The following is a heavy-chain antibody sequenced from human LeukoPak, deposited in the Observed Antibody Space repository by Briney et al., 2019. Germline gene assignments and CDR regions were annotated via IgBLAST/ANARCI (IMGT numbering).Heavy chain of an antibody. V-gene: IGHV3-74*01. D-gene: IGHD2-15*01. Sequence: GGSLRLSCAASGFTFSTYWMHWVRQAPGKGLVWVSRINPDGTTTSYADSVKGRFTISRDNAKNSLYLQMNSLRAEDTAVYYCARDRILTSLDYWGQGTLVTVSS. CDR3: ARDRILTSLDY. CDR1: GFTFSTYW. CDR2: INPDGTTT. J-gene: IGHJ4*02.